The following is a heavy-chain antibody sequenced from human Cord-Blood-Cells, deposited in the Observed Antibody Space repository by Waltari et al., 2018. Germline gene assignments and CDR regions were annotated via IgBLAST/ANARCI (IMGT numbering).Heavy chain of an antibody. Sequence: QVQLVQSGAEVNKPGSSVKVSCKASRGTFSSYAISWVRQAPGQGLEWMGGIIPIFGTANYAQKFQGRVTITADESTSTAYMELSSLRSEDTAVYYCARETDQLLYYFDYWGQGTLVTVSS. V-gene: IGHV1-69*01. J-gene: IGHJ4*02. CDR1: RGTFSSYA. D-gene: IGHD2-2*01. CDR2: IIPIFGTA. CDR3: ARETDQLLYYFDY.